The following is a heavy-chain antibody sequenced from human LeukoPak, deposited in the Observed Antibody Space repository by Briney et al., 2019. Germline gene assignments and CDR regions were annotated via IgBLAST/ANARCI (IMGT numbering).Heavy chain of an antibody. CDR1: GFSFSNCS. CDR2: ISSSSTYI. CDR3: ANEMNRSFGY. D-gene: IGHD1-14*01. V-gene: IGHV3-21*01. J-gene: IGHJ4*02. Sequence: GGSLRLSCAASGFSFSNCSMNWVRQAPGKGLEWVSSISSSSTYIYYADSLEGRFTISRDNAKNSLYLRMSSLRAEDTAVYYCANEMNRSFGYWGQGTLVTVSS.